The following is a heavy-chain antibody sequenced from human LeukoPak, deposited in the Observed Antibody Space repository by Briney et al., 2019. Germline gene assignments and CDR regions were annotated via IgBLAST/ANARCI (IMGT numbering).Heavy chain of an antibody. CDR1: GYTFTSYG. J-gene: IGHJ5*02. CDR3: ARGRVVRGVIYPHIFGNQLHQQNWFDP. V-gene: IGHV1-8*02. Sequence: ASVKVSCKASGYTFTSYGINWVRQATGQGLEWMGWMNPNSGNTGYAQKFQGRVTMTRNTSISTAYMELSSLRSEDTAVYYCARGRVVRGVIYPHIFGNQLHQQNWFDPWGQGTLVTVSS. D-gene: IGHD3-10*01. CDR2: MNPNSGNT.